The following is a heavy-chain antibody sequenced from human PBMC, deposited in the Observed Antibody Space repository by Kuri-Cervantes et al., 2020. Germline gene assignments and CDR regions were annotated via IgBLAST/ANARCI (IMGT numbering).Heavy chain of an antibody. CDR1: GYTLTELS. Sequence: ASVKVSCKVSGYTLTELSMHWVRQAPGKGLEWMGGFDPEDGETIYAQKFQGRVTMTEDTSTDTAYMELSSLRSEDTAVYYCATGGGYGDYVLLCYWGQGTLVTVSS. CDR3: ATGGGYGDYVLLCY. D-gene: IGHD4-17*01. CDR2: FDPEDGET. J-gene: IGHJ4*02. V-gene: IGHV1-24*01.